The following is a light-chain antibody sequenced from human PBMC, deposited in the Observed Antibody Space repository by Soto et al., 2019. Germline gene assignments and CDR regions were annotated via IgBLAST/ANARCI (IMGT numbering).Light chain of an antibody. CDR3: QQLGT. Sequence: LSLPTRSSAPFDRVSVPITCLASQGIRRPLAWYQQKPGKAPKLLIYDASSLESGVPSRFSGSGSGTDFTLTISSLQPEDFATYYCQQLGTFGQGTKVDIK. J-gene: IGKJ1*01. CDR2: DAS. CDR1: QGIRRP. V-gene: IGKV1-13*02.